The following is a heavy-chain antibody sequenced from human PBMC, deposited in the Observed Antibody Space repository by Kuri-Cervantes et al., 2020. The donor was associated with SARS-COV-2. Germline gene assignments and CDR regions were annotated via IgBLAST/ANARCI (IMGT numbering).Heavy chain of an antibody. V-gene: IGHV4-59*08. J-gene: IGHJ4*02. CDR1: GDSISSYY. Sequence: ESLKISCTVSGDSISSYYWSWIRQPPGKGLEWIGYIYYSGSTNYNPSLKSRVTISVDTSKNQFSLKLSSVTAADTAVYYCARRLAGIAALAFDYWGQGTLVTVSS. CDR3: ARRLAGIAALAFDY. CDR2: IYYSGST. D-gene: IGHD6-6*01.